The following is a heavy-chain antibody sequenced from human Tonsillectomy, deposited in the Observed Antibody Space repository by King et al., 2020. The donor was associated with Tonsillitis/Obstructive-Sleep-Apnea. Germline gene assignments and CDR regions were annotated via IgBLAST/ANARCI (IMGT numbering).Heavy chain of an antibody. CDR2: IYWNGDTT. J-gene: IGHJ4*02. V-gene: IGHV3-20*04. CDR3: AKNYGDPEY. CDR1: GFSFDDFG. Sequence: VQLVESGGGVVRPGGSLRLSCAASGFSFDDFGMSWVRQAPGKGLEGVSGIYWNGDTTHYADSVKGRFAIFRDNAKKSLYLQMSSLRAEDTAFYYCAKNYGDPEYWGQGTLVTVSS. D-gene: IGHD4-17*01.